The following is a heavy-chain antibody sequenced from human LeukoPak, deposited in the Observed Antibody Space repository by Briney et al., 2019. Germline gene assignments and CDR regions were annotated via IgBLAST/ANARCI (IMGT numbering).Heavy chain of an antibody. V-gene: IGHV4-59*01. CDR1: GGSISSYY. Sequence: PSGTLSLTCTVSGGSISSYYWSWIRQPPGKGLEWIGYIYYSGSTNYNPSLKSRVTISVDTSKNQFSLKLSSVTAADTAVYYCARDGTRYYGSGSGFDYWGQGTLVTVSS. D-gene: IGHD3-10*01. J-gene: IGHJ4*02. CDR2: IYYSGST. CDR3: ARDGTRYYGSGSGFDY.